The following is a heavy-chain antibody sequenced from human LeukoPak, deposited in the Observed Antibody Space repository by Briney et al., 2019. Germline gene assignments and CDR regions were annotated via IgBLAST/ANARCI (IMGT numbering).Heavy chain of an antibody. D-gene: IGHD2-15*01. CDR3: ARRVAGDFDY. J-gene: IGHJ4*02. CDR2: ISSSGSTI. Sequence: PGGSLRLSCAASGFTFSDYYKSWIRQAPGKGLEWVSYISSSGSTIYYADSMKGRFTIPRYNAKNSLYLQLNSLRAEDTGVSYSARRVAGDFDYWGQGTLVTVSS. CDR1: GFTFSDYY. V-gene: IGHV3-11*04.